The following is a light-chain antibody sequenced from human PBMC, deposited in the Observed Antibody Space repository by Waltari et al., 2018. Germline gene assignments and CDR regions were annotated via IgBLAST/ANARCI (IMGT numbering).Light chain of an antibody. J-gene: IGKJ1*01. CDR1: QGISSY. CDR2: AAS. V-gene: IGKV1-9*01. Sequence: DIQLTQSPSFLSASVGDRVPITCRASQGISSYLAWYQQKPGKAPKRLIYAASTVQSGVPSRFSGSGSGTEFTLTISSLQPEEFATYYCQQLNSYPWTFGQGTKVEIK. CDR3: QQLNSYPWT.